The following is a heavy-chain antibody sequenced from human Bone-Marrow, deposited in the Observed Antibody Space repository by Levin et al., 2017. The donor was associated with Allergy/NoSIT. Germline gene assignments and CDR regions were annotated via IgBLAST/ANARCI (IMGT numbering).Heavy chain of an antibody. J-gene: IGHJ4*02. CDR2: VYSSGST. CDR3: VRVSDY. V-gene: IGHV4-39*01. Sequence: SETLSLTCTVSGGSISGSYYYWGWIRQPPGKGLEWIGSVYSSGSTYYNASLRSRATISVDTSNNQFSLRLISVTAADMAVYYCVRVSDYWGQGTLVTVSS. CDR1: GGSISGSYYY.